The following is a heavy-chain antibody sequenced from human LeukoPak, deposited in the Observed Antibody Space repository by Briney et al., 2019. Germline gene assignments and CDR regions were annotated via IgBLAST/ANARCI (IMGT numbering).Heavy chain of an antibody. CDR2: IRYDGTNK. CDR3: AKTMVVAATYSFDY. CDR1: GFSFSNYG. Sequence: GRSLRLSCAASGFSFSNYGMHWVRQAPGKGLEWVAFIRYDGTNKYYADSVKGRFTISRDNSKNTLYLQMNSLRAEDTAVYYCAKTMVVAATYSFDYWGQGTLVTVSS. D-gene: IGHD2-15*01. J-gene: IGHJ4*02. V-gene: IGHV3-30*02.